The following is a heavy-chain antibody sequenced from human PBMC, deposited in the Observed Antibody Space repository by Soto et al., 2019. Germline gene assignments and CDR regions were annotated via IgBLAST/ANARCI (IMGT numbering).Heavy chain of an antibody. V-gene: IGHV4-38-2*01. CDR1: CYSISSGDY. CDR2: VYYSGST. Sequence: NPSETLSLTCAVSCYSISSGDYWGWIRQAPGKGLEWIGSVYYSGSTHYEPSLRGRIAISVDTLKSQFSLRLTSVTAADTAMYFCARNISTYFDSWGQGIPVTVSS. CDR3: ARNISTYFDS. D-gene: IGHD3-9*01. J-gene: IGHJ4*02.